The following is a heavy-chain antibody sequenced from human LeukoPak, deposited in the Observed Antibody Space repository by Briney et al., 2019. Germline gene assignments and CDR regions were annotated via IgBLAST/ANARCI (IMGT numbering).Heavy chain of an antibody. J-gene: IGHJ6*02. CDR1: GFTFSSYS. CDR2: ISSSSYI. CDR3: ARAPDIVVVPAAIISCYYYYYGMDV. V-gene: IGHV3-21*01. D-gene: IGHD2-2*02. Sequence: GGSLRLSCAASGFTFSSYSMNWVRQAPGKGLEWVSSISSSSYIYYADSVKGRFTISRDNAKNSLYLQMNSLRAEDTAVYYCARAPDIVVVPAAIISCYYYYYGMDVWGQGTTVTVSS.